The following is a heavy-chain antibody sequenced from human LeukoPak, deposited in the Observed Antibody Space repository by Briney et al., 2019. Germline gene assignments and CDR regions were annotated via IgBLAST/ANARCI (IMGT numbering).Heavy chain of an antibody. CDR3: ARGRISSSWSTYYYYCGMDV. J-gene: IGHJ6*02. CDR1: GFTFSSYA. V-gene: IGHV3-23*01. CDR2: ISGSGGST. D-gene: IGHD6-13*01. Sequence: GGSLRLSCAASGFTFSSYAMSWVRQAPGKGREWVSAISGSGGSTYYADSVKGRFTISRDNSKNTLYRQMNSLRAEDTAVYYCARGRISSSWSTYYYYCGMDVWGQGTTVTVSS.